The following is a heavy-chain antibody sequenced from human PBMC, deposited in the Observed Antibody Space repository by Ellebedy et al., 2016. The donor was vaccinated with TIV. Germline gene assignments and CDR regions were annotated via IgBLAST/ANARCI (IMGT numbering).Heavy chain of an antibody. Sequence: MPSETLSLTCTVSGGSISSGGYYRSWIRPHPGKGLECIGYIYYSGHTYCNPSLKSRVTISVDMSKNQFSLKLSYVTGAETAVYYCARDAPHSSYPNWGQGTLVTVSS. D-gene: IGHD6-19*01. J-gene: IGHJ4*02. CDR3: ARDAPHSSYPN. CDR1: GGSISSGGYY. CDR2: IYYSGHT. V-gene: IGHV4-31*03.